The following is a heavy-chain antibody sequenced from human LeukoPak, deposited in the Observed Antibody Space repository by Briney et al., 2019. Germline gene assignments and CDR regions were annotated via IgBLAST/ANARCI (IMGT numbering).Heavy chain of an antibody. V-gene: IGHV4-4*07. CDR3: ATDQTGYYYYMDV. Sequence: PSETLSLICTVFGGSISSYYWSWIRQPAGKGLEWIGRIYSSGNTNYNPSLESRVTMSVDTSKNQLSLKLRSVTAADTAVYYCATDQTGYYYYMDVWGKGTTVTVSS. CDR2: IYSSGNT. CDR1: GGSISSYY. J-gene: IGHJ6*03.